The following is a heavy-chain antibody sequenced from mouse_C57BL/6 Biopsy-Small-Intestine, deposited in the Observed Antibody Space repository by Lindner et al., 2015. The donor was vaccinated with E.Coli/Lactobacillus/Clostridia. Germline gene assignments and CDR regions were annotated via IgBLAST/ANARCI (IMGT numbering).Heavy chain of an antibody. D-gene: IGHD4-1*01. CDR2: ISVYNGNT. CDR1: GYSFNSYA. J-gene: IGHJ4*01. CDR3: VSDVFGGTNY. V-gene: IGHV1-20*01. Sequence: SVKVSCKASGYSFNSYAISWVRQAPGQGLEWVGWISVYNGNTIYAQKLQGRLTVTADTSTTTGYMELRSLRSDDTAIYYCVSDVFGGTNYWGQGTLVTVSS.